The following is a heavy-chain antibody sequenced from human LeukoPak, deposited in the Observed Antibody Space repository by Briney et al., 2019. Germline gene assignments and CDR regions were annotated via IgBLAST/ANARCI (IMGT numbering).Heavy chain of an antibody. Sequence: GESLKISCKGSGYSFTSYWIGCVRPLPGKGLEWMGIIYPGDSDTRYSPSFQGQVTISADKSISTVYPQWSSLKASDTAMYYCARPPQVTDGADIGLFDYWGQGTLVTVSS. V-gene: IGHV5-51*01. CDR3: ARPPQVTDGADIGLFDY. CDR2: IYPGDSDT. J-gene: IGHJ4*02. D-gene: IGHD1-26*01. CDR1: GYSFTSYW.